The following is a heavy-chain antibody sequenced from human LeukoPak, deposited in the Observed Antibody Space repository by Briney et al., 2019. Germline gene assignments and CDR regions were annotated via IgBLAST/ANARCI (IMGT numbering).Heavy chain of an antibody. CDR3: AKDSDPKLLWFGEPPSPLDH. CDR1: GFTFSSYA. J-gene: IGHJ4*02. D-gene: IGHD3-10*01. V-gene: IGHV3-23*01. Sequence: PGGSLRLSCAASGFTFSSYAMSWVRQAPGKGPEWVSAISGSGGSTYYADSVKGRFTISRDNSKNTLYLQMNSLRAEDTAVYYCAKDSDPKLLWFGEPPSPLDHWGQGTLVTVSS. CDR2: ISGSGGST.